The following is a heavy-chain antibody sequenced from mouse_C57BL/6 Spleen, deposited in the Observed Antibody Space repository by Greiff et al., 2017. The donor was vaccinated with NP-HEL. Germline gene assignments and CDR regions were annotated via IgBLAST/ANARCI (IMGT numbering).Heavy chain of an antibody. J-gene: IGHJ2*01. V-gene: IGHV5-6*02. CDR3: ARQRGYDGYYYFDY. Sequence: EVKLEESGGDLVKPGGSLKLSCAASGFTFSSYGMSWVRQTPDKRLEWVATISSGGSYTYYPDSVKGRFTISRDNAKNTLYLQMSSLKSEDTAMYYCARQRGYDGYYYFDYWGQGTTLTVSS. D-gene: IGHD2-3*01. CDR1: GFTFSSYG. CDR2: ISSGGSYT.